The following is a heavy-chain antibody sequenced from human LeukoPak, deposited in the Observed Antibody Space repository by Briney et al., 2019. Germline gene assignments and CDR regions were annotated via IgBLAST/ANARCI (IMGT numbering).Heavy chain of an antibody. D-gene: IGHD6-13*01. V-gene: IGHV3-48*04. Sequence: GGSLRLSCAASGFTFSSYSMNWVRQAPGKGLEWVSYISSSSSTIYYADSVKGRFTISIDNAKNSLYLQMNSLRAEDTAVYYCARDLGYSSSPHVYWGQGTLVTVSS. J-gene: IGHJ4*02. CDR2: ISSSSSTI. CDR3: ARDLGYSSSPHVY. CDR1: GFTFSSYS.